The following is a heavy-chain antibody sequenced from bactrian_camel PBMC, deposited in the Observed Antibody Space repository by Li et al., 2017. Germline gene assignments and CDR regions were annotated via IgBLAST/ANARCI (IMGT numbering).Heavy chain of an antibody. CDR1: KYPTSTYC. CDR2: LYTTGRLT. Sequence: VQLVESGGGSVQDGGSLKLSCIAAPKYPTSTYCMAWFRQAPGKEREGVAALYTTGRLTSYATSVKGRFAISQVNSKSAVYLQMNLLKPEDTAMYYCACRSGYVSRPLSETDDNYWGQGTQ. V-gene: IGHV3S1*01. CDR3: ACRSGYVSRPLSETDDNY. J-gene: IGHJ4*01.